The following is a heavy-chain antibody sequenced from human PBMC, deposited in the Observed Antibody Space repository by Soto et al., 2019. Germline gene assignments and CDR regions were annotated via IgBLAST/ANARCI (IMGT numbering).Heavy chain of an antibody. V-gene: IGHV4-31*11. CDR3: ARCVGAAAYFDY. CDR2: IYYSGHT. Sequence: QVQLQESGPGLVKPSQTLSLTCAVSGASISSGGYYWAWIRQHPGKGPEWIGYIYYSGHTYYNPSLKSRLTISVDTSKNQFSLNLTSVTAADTAVYYCARCVGAAAYFDYWGQGTLVTVSS. D-gene: IGHD6-13*01. CDR1: GASISSGGYY. J-gene: IGHJ4*02.